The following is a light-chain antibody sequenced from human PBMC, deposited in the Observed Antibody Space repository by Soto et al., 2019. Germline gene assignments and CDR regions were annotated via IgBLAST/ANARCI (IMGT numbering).Light chain of an antibody. CDR1: QSIISL. CDR2: DAS. V-gene: IGKV1-5*01. J-gene: IGKJ1*01. CDR3: QQYNRYWT. Sequence: IQVTQSASTLSASVGDRVTITCRASQSIISLLAWYQQKPWKAPKLLIYDASSLESGVPSRFSGSGSGTEFTLTIRSPQPDDFATYYCQQYNRYWTFGQGTKVDIK.